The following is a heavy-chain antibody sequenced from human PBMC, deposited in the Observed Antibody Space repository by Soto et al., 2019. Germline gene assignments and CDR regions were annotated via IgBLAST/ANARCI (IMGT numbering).Heavy chain of an antibody. CDR2: IYYSGST. D-gene: IGHD6-13*01. V-gene: IGHV4-31*03. J-gene: IGHJ3*02. CDR1: GGSISSGGYY. Sequence: SETLSLTCTVSGGSISSGGYYWSWIRQHPGKGLEWIGHIYYSGSTYYNPSLKSRVTISVDTSKNQFSLKLSSVTAADTAVYYCAREFSSSLNDAFDIWGQGTMVTVSS. CDR3: AREFSSSLNDAFDI.